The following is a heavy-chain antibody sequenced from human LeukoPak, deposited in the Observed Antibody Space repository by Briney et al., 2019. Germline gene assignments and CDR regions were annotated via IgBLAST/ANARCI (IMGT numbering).Heavy chain of an antibody. J-gene: IGHJ4*02. CDR3: TSRTEGMDY. CDR2: INHSGST. V-gene: IGHV4-34*01. Sequence: PSETLSLTCAVYGGSFSGYYWSWIRQPPGKGLEWIGEINHSGSTNYNPSLKSRVTMSVDTSKNQFSLKLSSVTAADTAVYYCTSRTEGMDYWGQGTLVTVSS. CDR1: GGSFSGYY.